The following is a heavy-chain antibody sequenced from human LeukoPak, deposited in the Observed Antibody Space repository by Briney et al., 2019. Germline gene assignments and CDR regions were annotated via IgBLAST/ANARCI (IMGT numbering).Heavy chain of an antibody. Sequence: GGSLRLSCAASGSIFSNFAMKWVRQAPGKGLEWVSTISGSTGNTYYADSVKGRFTVSRDNSKNILYLQMNSLRAEDTAVYYCAKGFSSPLYYFDYWGQGALVTVSS. V-gene: IGHV3-23*01. CDR3: AKGFSSPLYYFDY. CDR2: ISGSTGNT. J-gene: IGHJ4*02. CDR1: GSIFSNFA.